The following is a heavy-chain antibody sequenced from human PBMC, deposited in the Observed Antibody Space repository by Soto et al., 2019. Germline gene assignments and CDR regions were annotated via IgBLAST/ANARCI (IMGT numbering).Heavy chain of an antibody. J-gene: IGHJ1*01. CDR3: ARGWGSDSTTYYFAY. CDR2: ITPIFGKA. V-gene: IGHV1-69*01. CDR1: GGTFSSST. D-gene: IGHD3-22*01. Sequence: QVQLVQSGAEVRRPGSSERVSCKASGGTFSSSTISWVRQAPGQGLEWVGGITPIFGKANYAQKFQGRVTTTADESTSTAYMELSSLRSEDTALYFCARGWGSDSTTYYFAYWGQGTSVTVSS.